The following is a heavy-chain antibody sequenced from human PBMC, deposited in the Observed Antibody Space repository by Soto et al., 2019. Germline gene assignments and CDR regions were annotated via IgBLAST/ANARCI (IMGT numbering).Heavy chain of an antibody. CDR2: IDREGSDT. D-gene: IGHD6-6*01. CDR1: GFTFSSYW. V-gene: IGHV3-74*01. CDR3: TTSRKGAGLAARRGKRDVIAV. Sequence: GGSLRLSCAASGFTFSSYWMHWVRQTPGKGLVWVSRIDREGSDTAYADSVKGRFTISRDDSKNTLCLQINSLKTEDTAVYYCTTSRKGAGLAARRGKRDVIAVWGQGTTVTVSS. J-gene: IGHJ6*02.